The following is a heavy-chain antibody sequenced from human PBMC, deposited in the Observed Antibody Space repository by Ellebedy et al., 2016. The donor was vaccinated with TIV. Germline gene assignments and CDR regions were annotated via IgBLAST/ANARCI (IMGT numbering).Heavy chain of an antibody. J-gene: IGHJ4*02. CDR2: ISGSGGST. V-gene: IGHV3-23*01. Sequence: GESLKISCAASGFTFSSYAMSWVRQAPGKGLEWVSAISGSGGSTYYADSVKGRFTISRDNSKNTLYLQMNSLRAEDTAVYYCAKVGGDSGRIQYFDYWGQGTLVTVSS. D-gene: IGHD3-10*01. CDR3: AKVGGDSGRIQYFDY. CDR1: GFTFSSYA.